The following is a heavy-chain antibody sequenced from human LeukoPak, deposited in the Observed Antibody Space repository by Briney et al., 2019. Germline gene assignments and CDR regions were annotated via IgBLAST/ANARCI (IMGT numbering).Heavy chain of an antibody. D-gene: IGHD5-12*01. CDR2: IIPILGIA. V-gene: IGHV1-69*04. J-gene: IGHJ4*02. Sequence: SVKVSCKASGGTFSSYAISWVRQAPGQGLEWMGRIIPILGIANYAQKFQGRVTITADKSTSTAYMELSSLRSDDTAVYYCARVRDDSGYDYWDYFDYWGQGTLVTVSS. CDR1: GGTFSSYA. CDR3: ARVRDDSGYDYWDYFDY.